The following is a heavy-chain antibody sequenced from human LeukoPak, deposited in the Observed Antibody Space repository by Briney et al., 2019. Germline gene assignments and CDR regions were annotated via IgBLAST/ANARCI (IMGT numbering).Heavy chain of an antibody. CDR1: GFTFDDYG. V-gene: IGHV3-20*04. Sequence: GGSLRLSCAASGFTFDDYGMSWVRQAPGKGLEWVSGINWNGGSTGYADSVKGRFTISRDNAKNSLYLQMNSLRAEDTALYYCARSYGSGSYSGNWFDPWGQGTLVTVSS. D-gene: IGHD3-10*01. CDR3: ARSYGSGSYSGNWFDP. J-gene: IGHJ5*02. CDR2: INWNGGST.